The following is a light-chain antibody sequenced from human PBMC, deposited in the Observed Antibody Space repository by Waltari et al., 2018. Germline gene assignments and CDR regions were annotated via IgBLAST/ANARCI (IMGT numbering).Light chain of an antibody. CDR2: RDN. Sequence: SYALTQPSSVSLSPGQTANTTCSGNVLAKKYGRWLQQKPGQAPMLLIYRDNARPSGIPERFSGSSSGTTVTLTISGAHVEDEADYYCYSVSANSWVFGGGTRLTVL. V-gene: IGLV3-27*01. J-gene: IGLJ3*02. CDR1: VLAKKY. CDR3: YSVSANSWV.